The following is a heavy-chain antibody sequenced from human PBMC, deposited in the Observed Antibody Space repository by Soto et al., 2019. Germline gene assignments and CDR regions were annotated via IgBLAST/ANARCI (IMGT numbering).Heavy chain of an antibody. CDR2: INPSGDSA. V-gene: IGHV1-46*01. CDR1: GYTSTNYY. CDR3: AKGSIYSSGYYFFDA. D-gene: IGHD6-19*01. J-gene: IGHJ4*02. Sequence: SVKGSCKASGYTSTNYYMHWVRQAPVQGLEWMGMINPSGDSATYAQKFRGRITMTRDTSTSTVYLDLSSLRPEDTALYYCAKGSIYSSGYYFFDAWGQGTLVTVSS.